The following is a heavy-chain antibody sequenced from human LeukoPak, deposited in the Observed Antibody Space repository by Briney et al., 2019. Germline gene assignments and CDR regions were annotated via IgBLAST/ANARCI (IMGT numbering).Heavy chain of an antibody. Sequence: QPGGSLRLSCSASGFTFSSYVMYWVRQAPGKALEYVSAINNNGGTTSYADSVKGRFTISRDNSKNTLSLQMSSLRVEDTAVYYCVKAQGYCGSGTYYFDYWGRGTLVTVSS. D-gene: IGHD2-15*01. CDR2: INNNGGTT. CDR1: GFTFSSYV. V-gene: IGHV3-64D*08. J-gene: IGHJ4*02. CDR3: VKAQGYCGSGTYYFDY.